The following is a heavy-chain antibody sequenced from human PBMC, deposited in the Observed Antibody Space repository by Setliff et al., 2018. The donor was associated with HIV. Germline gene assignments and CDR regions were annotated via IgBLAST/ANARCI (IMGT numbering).Heavy chain of an antibody. D-gene: IGHD5-18*01. Sequence: SVKVSCKSSGGSFNTYAINWVRQAPGQGLEWMGGIISIFDKANYAQKFHGRLTITADDPTRTVYMELNSLGSGDTAVYYCARGGVRGYSYGEAFDIWGQGTLVTVSS. CDR3: ARGGVRGYSYGEAFDI. CDR1: GGSFNTYA. CDR2: IISIFDKA. V-gene: IGHV1-69*13. J-gene: IGHJ3*02.